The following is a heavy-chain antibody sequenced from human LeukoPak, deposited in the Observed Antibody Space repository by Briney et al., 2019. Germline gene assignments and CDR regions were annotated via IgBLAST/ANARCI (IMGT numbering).Heavy chain of an antibody. Sequence: GASVKVSCKASGYNFIGYWMHWVRQAPGQGLEWMGWINPNSGGTNYEQKFQGRVTMTRDTSISTVYMELSRLRSDDTAVYYCARDWAVAGGMDVWGQGTTVTVSS. CDR1: GYNFIGYW. CDR2: INPNSGGT. J-gene: IGHJ6*02. V-gene: IGHV1-2*02. D-gene: IGHD6-19*01. CDR3: ARDWAVAGGMDV.